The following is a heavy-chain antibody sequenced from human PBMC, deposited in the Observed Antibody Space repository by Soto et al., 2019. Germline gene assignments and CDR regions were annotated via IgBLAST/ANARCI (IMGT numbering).Heavy chain of an antibody. CDR2: IFYNGNT. CDR3: ARESRGYVNFFDH. Sequence: SETLSLTCIVSGGSISSTDYYWTWIRQPPGEGLEWIGYIFYNGNTNYKPSLESRITISIDTSKNQFSLKLSSASAADTAVYYCARESRGYVNFFDHWGQGALVTVSS. D-gene: IGHD5-12*01. V-gene: IGHV4-30-4*01. J-gene: IGHJ4*02. CDR1: GGSISSTDYY.